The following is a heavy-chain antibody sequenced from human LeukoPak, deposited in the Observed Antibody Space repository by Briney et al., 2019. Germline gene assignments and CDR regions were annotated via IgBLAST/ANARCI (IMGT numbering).Heavy chain of an antibody. D-gene: IGHD3-22*01. CDR3: ARQKSPLIRAPNWFDP. V-gene: IGHV4-39*01. CDR1: GCSISSLSYY. Sequence: SDTLSLTCTVSGCSISSLSYYWGWLRQPPGMGLEWFGSIYYSGSTYYNPSLKSRVTISVDTSKNQFCLKLSSVTAADTAVYYCARQKSPLIRAPNWFDPWGQGTLVTVSS. CDR2: IYYSGST. J-gene: IGHJ5*02.